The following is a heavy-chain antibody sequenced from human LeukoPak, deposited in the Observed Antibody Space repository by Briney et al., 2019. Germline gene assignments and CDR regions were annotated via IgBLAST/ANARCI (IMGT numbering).Heavy chain of an antibody. J-gene: IGHJ4*02. CDR2: ISAYNGNT. V-gene: IGHV1-18*01. CDR3: ARDRSAVAGTSLDY. D-gene: IGHD6-19*01. Sequence: ASVKVSYKASGYTFTSYGISWVRQAPGQGLEWMGWISAYNGNTNYAQKLQGRVTMTTDTSTSTAYMELRSLRSDDTAVYYCARDRSAVAGTSLDYWGQGTLVTVSS. CDR1: GYTFTSYG.